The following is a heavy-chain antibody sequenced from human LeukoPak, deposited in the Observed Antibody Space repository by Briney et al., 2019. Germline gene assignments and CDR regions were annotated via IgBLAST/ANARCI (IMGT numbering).Heavy chain of an antibody. V-gene: IGHV3-30*04. J-gene: IGHJ6*02. D-gene: IGHD4-17*01. CDR2: MSSDGSYK. Sequence: GGSLRLSCEASGFTLSYYAMHWVRQAPGKGPEWVAVMSSDGSYKDYGDSVKGRFTISRDNSKNTLYLQMNSLRAEDTAVYYCARDRYGDHYYYYGMDVWGQGTTVTVSS. CDR3: ARDRYGDHYYYYGMDV. CDR1: GFTLSYYA.